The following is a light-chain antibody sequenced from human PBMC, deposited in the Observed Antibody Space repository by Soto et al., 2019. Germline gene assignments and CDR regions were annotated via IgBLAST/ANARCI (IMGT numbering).Light chain of an antibody. CDR2: KAS. CDR3: QKYNSYPWT. Sequence: DIQMTQSPSTLSASIGDRVTITCRASQSISRWLAWHQQKPGKAPKLLMYKASSLEGGVPSRFSGNGSGTEFTLTINSLQTDDFATYYYQKYNSYPWTFGQGTKVEI. J-gene: IGKJ1*01. CDR1: QSISRW. V-gene: IGKV1-5*03.